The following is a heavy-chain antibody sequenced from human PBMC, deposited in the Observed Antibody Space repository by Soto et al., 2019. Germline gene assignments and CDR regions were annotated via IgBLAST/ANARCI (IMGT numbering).Heavy chain of an antibody. V-gene: IGHV3-20*04. CDR1: GFTFSTYW. J-gene: IGHJ4*02. Sequence: GGSLRLSCAASGFTFSTYWMTWVRQAPGKGLEWVAGINWNGGSKGYADSVKGRFTISRDNAKSSLYLQMNNLRAEDTAFYFCARATQSYYDTSGYYSYVHWGQGAQVTVSS. D-gene: IGHD3-22*01. CDR2: INWNGGSK. CDR3: ARATQSYYDTSGYYSYVH.